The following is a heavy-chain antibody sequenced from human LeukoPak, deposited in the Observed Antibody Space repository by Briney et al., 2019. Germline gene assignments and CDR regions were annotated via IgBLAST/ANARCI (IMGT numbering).Heavy chain of an antibody. CDR3: ARGRYCDSSANFDY. Sequence: PSETLSLTCAVYGGSFSGYYWSWIRQPPGKGLEWIGEINHSGSTNYNPSLKSRVTISVDTSKNQFSLKLSSVTAADTAVYYCARGRYCDSSANFDYWGPGTLVTVSS. CDR1: GGSFSGYY. D-gene: IGHD3-22*01. CDR2: INHSGST. J-gene: IGHJ4*02. V-gene: IGHV4-34*01.